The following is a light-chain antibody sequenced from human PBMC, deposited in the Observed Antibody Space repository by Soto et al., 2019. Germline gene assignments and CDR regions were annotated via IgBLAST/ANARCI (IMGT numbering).Light chain of an antibody. CDR3: QQFGSSPGFT. J-gene: IGKJ3*01. CDR2: GTS. V-gene: IGKV3-20*01. CDR1: QNINSRY. Sequence: EIVLTQSPGTLSLSPGERATLSCRASQNINSRYLAWYQQKPGQAPRLLIYGTSSRATGIPDRFSGSGSGTDFTLTIIRLAPEDFAVYYCQQFGSSPGFTFGPGTKVDIK.